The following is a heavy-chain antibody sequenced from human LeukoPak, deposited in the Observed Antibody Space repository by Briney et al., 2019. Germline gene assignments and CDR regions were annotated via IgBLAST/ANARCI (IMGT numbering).Heavy chain of an antibody. D-gene: IGHD3-9*01. V-gene: IGHV4-34*01. CDR3: ARGGRLRYFDWLPEINWFDP. CDR2: INHSGST. Sequence: PSETLSLTCAVYGGSFSGYYWSWIRQPPGKGLEWIGEINHSGSTNYNPSLKSRVTISVDTSKNQFSLKLSSVTAADTAVYYCARGGRLRYFDWLPEINWFDPRGQGTLVTVSS. J-gene: IGHJ5*02. CDR1: GGSFSGYY.